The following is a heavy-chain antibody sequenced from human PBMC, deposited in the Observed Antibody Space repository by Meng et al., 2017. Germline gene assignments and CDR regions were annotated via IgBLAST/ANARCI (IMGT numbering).Heavy chain of an antibody. Sequence: QVALVESGGGVGQPGRSLKLSCAASGFTFSSYGMHWVRQAPGKGLEWVAVIWYDGSNKYYADSVKGRFTISRDNSKNTLYLQMNSLRAEDTAVYYCARGLSTTYWYFDLWGRGTLVTVSS. CDR3: ARGLSTTYWYFDL. J-gene: IGHJ2*01. CDR1: GFTFSSYG. CDR2: IWYDGSNK. V-gene: IGHV3-33*01. D-gene: IGHD2/OR15-2a*01.